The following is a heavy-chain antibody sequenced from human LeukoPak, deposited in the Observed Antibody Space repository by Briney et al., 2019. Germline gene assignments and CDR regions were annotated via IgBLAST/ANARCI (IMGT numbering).Heavy chain of an antibody. CDR1: GFTFSSYW. J-gene: IGHJ4*02. CDR3: ARESSVVRGVITDFDY. Sequence: GGSLRLSCAASGFTFSSYWMSWVRQAPGMGLEWVANIKQDGSEKYYVDSVKDRFTISRDNAKNSLYLQMNSLRAEDTAVYYCARESSVVRGVITDFDYWGQGTLVTVSS. V-gene: IGHV3-7*01. D-gene: IGHD3-10*01. CDR2: IKQDGSEK.